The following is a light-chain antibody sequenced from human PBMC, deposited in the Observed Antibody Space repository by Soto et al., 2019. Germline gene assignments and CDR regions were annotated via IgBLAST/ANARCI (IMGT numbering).Light chain of an antibody. J-gene: IGLJ1*01. Sequence: QSVLTQPRSVSGSPGQSVTISCTGTSSNVGTYNFVSWYRQYPGKAPRLIIYDVSKRPSGVPDRFSGSKSGNTASLTISGLQTDDESDYYCCSFAGSYTYVFGGGTKVT. CDR1: SSNVGTYNF. V-gene: IGLV2-11*01. CDR3: CSFAGSYTYV. CDR2: DVS.